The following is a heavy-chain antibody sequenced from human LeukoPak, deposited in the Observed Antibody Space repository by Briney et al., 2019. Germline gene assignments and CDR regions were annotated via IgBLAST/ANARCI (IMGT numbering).Heavy chain of an antibody. CDR3: ASDARDFWSGYYTKGYHFDY. CDR2: ISSSGSSI. J-gene: IGHJ4*02. D-gene: IGHD3-3*01. Sequence: GGSLRLSCEASGFTFNDYYMSWIRQAPGKGLEWVSYISSSGSSIYNADSVKGRFTISRDNAKNSLYLQMNSLRAEDTAVYYCASDARDFWSGYYTKGYHFDYWGQGTLVTVSS. V-gene: IGHV3-11*04. CDR1: GFTFNDYY.